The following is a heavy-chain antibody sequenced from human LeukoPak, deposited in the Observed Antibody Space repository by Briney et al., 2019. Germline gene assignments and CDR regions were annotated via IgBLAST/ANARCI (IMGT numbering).Heavy chain of an antibody. D-gene: IGHD1-26*01. J-gene: IGHJ4*02. CDR3: ARDLAWERIFDY. Sequence: SQTLSLTCAISGDSVSSNSAAWNWVRQSPSRGLEWLGRTYYRSKWYNNYALSVKSRITIKPDTSKNQFSLQLNSVTPEDTAVYYCARDLAWERIFDYWGQGTLVTVSS. CDR1: GDSVSSNSAA. CDR2: TYYRSKWYN. V-gene: IGHV6-1*01.